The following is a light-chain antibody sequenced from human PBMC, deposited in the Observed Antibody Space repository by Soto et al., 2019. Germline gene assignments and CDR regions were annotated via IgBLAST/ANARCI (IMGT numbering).Light chain of an antibody. CDR1: QSVSSN. CDR2: GAS. CDR3: QQYNNWPPRAWT. Sequence: EIVMTQSPATLSVSPGERATLSCRASQSVSSNLAWYQQKPGQAPRLLIYGASTRATGIPARFSGSGSGTEFPLTISSLQSEDFAVYYCQQYNNWPPRAWTFRHGTKVEVK. V-gene: IGKV3-15*01. J-gene: IGKJ1*01.